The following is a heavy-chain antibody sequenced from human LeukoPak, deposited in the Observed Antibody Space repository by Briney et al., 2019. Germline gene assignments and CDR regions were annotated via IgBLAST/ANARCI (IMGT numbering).Heavy chain of an antibody. D-gene: IGHD1-1*01. J-gene: IGHJ6*03. CDR2: INPNSGVT. Sequence: ASVKVSCKASGYTFTGYYMHWVRQAPAQGLEWMGWINPNSGVTNYAQKFQGRVTMTRDTSISTVYMELSRLRSDDTAVYYCARDKQLDWAHYHYCYMDVWGKGTTVTVSS. CDR3: ARDKQLDWAHYHYCYMDV. CDR1: GYTFTGYY. V-gene: IGHV1-2*02.